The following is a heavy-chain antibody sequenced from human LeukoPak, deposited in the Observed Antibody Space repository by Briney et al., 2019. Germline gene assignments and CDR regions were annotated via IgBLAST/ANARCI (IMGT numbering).Heavy chain of an antibody. J-gene: IGHJ5*02. CDR3: AKGKTYEHFAP. CDR1: RFTFSNFA. D-gene: IGHD3-3*02. CDR2: ISASGAAT. Sequence: GGSLRLSCAASRFTFSNFAMRWVRQAPGGGLEWVSGISASGAATYYPDSVKGRFTLSRANSKNTLYQQMNSLRAEDTALYYCAKGKTYEHFAPWGQGTLVTVSS. V-gene: IGHV3-23*01.